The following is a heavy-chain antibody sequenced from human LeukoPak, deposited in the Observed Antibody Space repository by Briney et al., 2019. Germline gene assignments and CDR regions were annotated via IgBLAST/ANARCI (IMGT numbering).Heavy chain of an antibody. CDR2: IKQDGSEE. V-gene: IGHV3-7*01. CDR1: GFTFSSYW. J-gene: IGHJ6*02. D-gene: IGHD2-2*02. Sequence: GGSLRLSCAASGFTFSSYWMTWVRQAPGKGLEWVANIKQDGSEEYYVDSVKGRFTISRGNAKNSLDLQMNSLRAEDTAVYYCARDRVVPAAIVYYYGMDVWGQGTTVTVSS. CDR3: ARDRVVPAAIVYYYGMDV.